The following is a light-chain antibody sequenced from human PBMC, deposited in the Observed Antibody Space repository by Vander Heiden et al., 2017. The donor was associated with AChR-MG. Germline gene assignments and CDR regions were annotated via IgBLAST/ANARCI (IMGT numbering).Light chain of an antibody. CDR2: AAS. V-gene: IGKV1-9*01. CDR3: QQRNTYPLT. CDR1: QSISSY. J-gene: IGKJ3*01. Sequence: DIQLTQSPSFLSASVGDRVTITCRASQSISSYLAWYQQKPGKAPKLLIYAASTLQSGVPSRFSGSGSGTEFTLTISSLQPEDFATYYCQQRNTYPLTFGHGTKVDIK.